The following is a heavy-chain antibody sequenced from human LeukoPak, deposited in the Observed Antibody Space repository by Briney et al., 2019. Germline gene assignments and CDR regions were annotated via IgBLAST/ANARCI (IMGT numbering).Heavy chain of an antibody. CDR3: ARESADYYDSSGYPNWFDP. D-gene: IGHD3-22*01. CDR2: INPNSGGT. V-gene: IGHV1-2*02. J-gene: IGHJ5*02. CDR1: GYTFTGYY. Sequence: ASVKVSCKASGYTFTGYYMHWVRQAPGRGLEWMGWINPNSGGTNYAQKFQGRVTMTRDTSISTAYMELSRLRSADTAVYYCARESADYYDSSGYPNWFDPWGQGTLVTVSS.